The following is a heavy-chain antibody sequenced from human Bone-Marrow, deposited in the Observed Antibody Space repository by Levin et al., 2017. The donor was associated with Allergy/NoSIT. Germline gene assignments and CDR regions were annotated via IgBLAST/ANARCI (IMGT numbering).Heavy chain of an antibody. J-gene: IGHJ4*02. D-gene: IGHD3-10*01. CDR1: GFTFSSYA. CDR2: ISGSGGST. Sequence: GGSLRLSCAASGFTFSSYAMSWVRQAPGKGLEWVSAISGSGGSTYYADSVKGRFTISRDNSKNTLYLQMNSLRAEDTAVYYCAKVFMVRGETRLPYYFDYWGQGTLVTVSS. V-gene: IGHV3-23*01. CDR3: AKVFMVRGETRLPYYFDY.